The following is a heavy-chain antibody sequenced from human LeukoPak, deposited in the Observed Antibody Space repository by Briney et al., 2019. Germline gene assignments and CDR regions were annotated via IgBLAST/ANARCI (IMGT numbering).Heavy chain of an antibody. CDR2: IYYSGST. CDR3: ARGGAGGIPFDP. CDR1: GGSISSYY. J-gene: IGHJ5*02. D-gene: IGHD4/OR15-4a*01. Sequence: SETLSLTCTVSGGSISSYYWSWIRQPPGKGLEWIGYIYYSGSTNYNPSLKSRVTISVGTSKNQFSLKLSSVTAADTAVYYCARGGAGGIPFDPWGQGTLVTVSS. V-gene: IGHV4-59*01.